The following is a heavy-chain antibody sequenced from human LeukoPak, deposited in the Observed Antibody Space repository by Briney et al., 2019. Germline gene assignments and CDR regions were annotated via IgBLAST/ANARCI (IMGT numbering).Heavy chain of an antibody. CDR3: ARGLDSSGWRPSSLGY. CDR2: INHSGST. CDR1: GGSFSGYY. J-gene: IGHJ4*02. D-gene: IGHD6-19*01. Sequence: SETLSLTCAVYGGSFSGYYWSWIRQPPGKGLEWIGEINHSGSTNYNPSLKSRVTISVDTSKNQFSLKLSSVTAADTAVYYCARGLDSSGWRPSSLGYWGQGTLVTVSS. V-gene: IGHV4-34*01.